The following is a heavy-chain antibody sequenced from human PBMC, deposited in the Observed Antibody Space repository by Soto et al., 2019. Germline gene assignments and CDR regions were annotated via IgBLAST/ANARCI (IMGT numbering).Heavy chain of an antibody. CDR3: ARDRGSIAAAGKDLVYRYYYYGMDV. D-gene: IGHD6-13*01. CDR1: GGSISSYY. J-gene: IGHJ6*02. CDR2: IYYSGST. Sequence: PSETLSLTCTVSGGSISSYYWSWIRQPPGKGLEWIGYIYYSGSTNYNPSLKSRVTISVDTSKNQFSLKLSSVTAADTAVYYCARDRGSIAAAGKDLVYRYYYYGMDVWGQGT. V-gene: IGHV4-59*01.